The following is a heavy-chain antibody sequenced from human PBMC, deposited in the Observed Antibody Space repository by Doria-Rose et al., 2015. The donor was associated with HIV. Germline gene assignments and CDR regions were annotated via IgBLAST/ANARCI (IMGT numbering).Heavy chain of an antibody. CDR1: GVSLSSPGMG. CDR2: IFSDDER. J-gene: IGHJ4*02. CDR3: ARIKSSRWYHKYYFDF. V-gene: IGHV2-26*01. D-gene: IGHD6-13*01. Sequence: QVTLKESGPVLVKPTETLTLTCTVSGVSLSSPGMGVSWIRQPPGKALGWLANIFSDDERSYNTSLNSRLTISRGASKSQVVLTMTDMDPVDTATYYCARIKSSRWYHKYYFDFWGQGTLVIVSA.